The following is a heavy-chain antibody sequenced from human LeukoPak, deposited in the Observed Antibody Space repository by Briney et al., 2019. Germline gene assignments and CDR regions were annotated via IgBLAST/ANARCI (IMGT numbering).Heavy chain of an antibody. J-gene: IGHJ4*02. D-gene: IGHD1-26*01. V-gene: IGHV1-24*01. CDR1: GYTLTELS. CDR2: FDPEDGET. Sequence: ASVKVSCKVSGYTLTELSMHWVRQAPGKGLEWMGGFDPEDGETIYAQKFQGRVTMTEDTSTDTAYMELSSLRSEDTAVYYCATQPLHSGSLVWFDYWGQGTLVTVSS. CDR3: ATQPLHSGSLVWFDY.